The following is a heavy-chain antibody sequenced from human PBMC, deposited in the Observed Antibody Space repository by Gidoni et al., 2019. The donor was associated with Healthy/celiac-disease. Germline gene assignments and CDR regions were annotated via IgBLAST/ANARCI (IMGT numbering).Heavy chain of an antibody. D-gene: IGHD1-26*01. CDR3: ATGPRPYSGSYNGLFDY. J-gene: IGHJ4*02. V-gene: IGHV1-24*01. CDR1: GYTITAVS. Sequence: QVQLVQSGPEVHKPGSSVQFCCEVSGYTITAVSMHWVRQAPGKGLEWMGGVDPEDGETIYAQKFQGRVTMTEDTSTDTAYMELSSLRSEDTAVYYCATGPRPYSGSYNGLFDYWGQGTLVTVSS. CDR2: VDPEDGET.